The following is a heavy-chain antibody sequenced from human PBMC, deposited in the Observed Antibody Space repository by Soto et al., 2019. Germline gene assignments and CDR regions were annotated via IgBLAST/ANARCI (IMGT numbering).Heavy chain of an antibody. CDR1: GGTFTSYA. J-gene: IGHJ6*04. V-gene: IGHV1-69*12. CDR3: ATMISVFQSYYDGMDV. D-gene: IGHD3-3*02. Sequence: QVQLVQSGAEVKKPGSSVKVSCKASGGTFTSYAISWVRQAPGLGLVWVGGIIPIFGTADEAQKLQGRVTINAEEPTSTAYMEQSSLISKDSAVYYCATMISVFQSYYDGMDVWGEGATVTVSS. CDR2: IIPIFGTA.